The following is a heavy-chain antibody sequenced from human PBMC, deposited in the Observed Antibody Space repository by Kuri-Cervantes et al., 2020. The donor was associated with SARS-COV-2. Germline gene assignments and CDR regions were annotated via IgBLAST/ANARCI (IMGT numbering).Heavy chain of an antibody. CDR2: IYHSGST. CDR3: ATVARGAIVATIREGFDY. Sequence: SETLSLTCAVSGYSISSGYYWGWIRQPPGKGLEWIESIYHSGSTYYNPSLKSRVTISVDTSKNQFSLKLSSVTAADTAVYYCATVARGAIVATIREGFDYWGQGTLVTVSS. J-gene: IGHJ4*02. CDR1: GYSISSGYY. V-gene: IGHV4-38-2*01. D-gene: IGHD5-12*01.